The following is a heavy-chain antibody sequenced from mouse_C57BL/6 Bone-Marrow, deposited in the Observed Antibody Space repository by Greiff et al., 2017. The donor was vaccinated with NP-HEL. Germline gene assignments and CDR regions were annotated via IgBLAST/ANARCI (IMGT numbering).Heavy chain of an antibody. CDR3: TATTVVAKGR. Sequence: QVHVKQSGAELVRPGASVTLSCKASGYTFTDYEMHWVKQTPVHGLEWIGAIDPETGGTAYNQKFKGKAILTADKSSSTAYMELRSLTSEDSAVYYCTATTVVAKGRWGQGTTLTVSS. D-gene: IGHD1-1*01. CDR2: IDPETGGT. V-gene: IGHV1-15*01. J-gene: IGHJ2*01. CDR1: GYTFTDYE.